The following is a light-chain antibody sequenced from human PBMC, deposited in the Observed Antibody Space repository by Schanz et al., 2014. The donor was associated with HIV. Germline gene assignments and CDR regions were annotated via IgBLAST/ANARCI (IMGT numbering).Light chain of an antibody. CDR1: QGISSY. J-gene: IGKJ4*01. CDR3: HQHDNLPLT. Sequence: IQLTQSPSSLSASVGDRVTITCRASQGISSYLAWYQQKPGKAPKLLIYAASTLQSGVPSRFSGSGSGTDFTLTISSLQPEDIATYYCHQHDNLPLTFGGGTKVEIK. V-gene: IGKV1-9*01. CDR2: AAS.